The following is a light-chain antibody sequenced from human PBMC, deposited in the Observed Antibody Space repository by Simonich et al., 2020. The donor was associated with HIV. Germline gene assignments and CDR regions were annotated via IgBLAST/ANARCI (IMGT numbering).Light chain of an antibody. CDR1: QSISSW. CDR2: KAS. V-gene: IGKV1-5*03. Sequence: DIQMTQSPSTLSASVGDRVTITCLASQSISSWLAWYQQKPRKAPKLLIYKASSLESGVPSRFSGSGSGTEFTLTISSLQPDDFATYYCQQYNSYSWTFGQGTKVEIK. J-gene: IGKJ1*01. CDR3: QQYNSYSWT.